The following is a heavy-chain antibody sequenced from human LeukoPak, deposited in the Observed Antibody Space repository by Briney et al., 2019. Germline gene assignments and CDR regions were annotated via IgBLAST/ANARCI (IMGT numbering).Heavy chain of an antibody. CDR2: ISSNGGST. Sequence: GGALRLSCAASGFTFSSYAMHWVRQAPGKGLEYVSAISSNGGSTYYANSVKGRFTISRDNSKNTLYLQMGSLRAEDMAVYYCAELGITMIGGVWGKGTTVTISS. D-gene: IGHD3-10*02. V-gene: IGHV3-64*01. J-gene: IGHJ6*04. CDR3: AELGITMIGGV. CDR1: GFTFSSYA.